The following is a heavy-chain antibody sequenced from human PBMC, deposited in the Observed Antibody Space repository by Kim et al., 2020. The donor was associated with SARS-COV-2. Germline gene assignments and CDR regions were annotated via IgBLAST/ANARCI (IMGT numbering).Heavy chain of an antibody. Sequence: GGSLRLSCAASGFTFSSYGMHWVRQAPGKGLEWVAVISYDGSNKYYADSVKGRFTISRDNSKNTLYLQMNSLRAEDTAVYYCAKDGGGYYGSGSYYTDY. J-gene: IGHJ4*01. CDR1: GFTFSSYG. D-gene: IGHD3-10*01. CDR2: ISYDGSNK. V-gene: IGHV3-30*18. CDR3: AKDGGGYYGSGSYYTDY.